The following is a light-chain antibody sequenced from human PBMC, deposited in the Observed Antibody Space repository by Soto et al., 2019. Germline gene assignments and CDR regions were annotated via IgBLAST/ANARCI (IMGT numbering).Light chain of an antibody. CDR1: SSDVGGYNF. V-gene: IGLV2-14*03. J-gene: IGLJ3*02. CDR3: CYYSASNHGA. Sequence: QSVLTQPASVSGSPGQSITISCTGTSSDVGGYNFVSWYQQHPGNAPKLIIHEVLNRPSGVSSRFSGSTSGNTASLTIEGRQAKDEDAYCCCYYSASNHGAFGGGTKLP. CDR2: EVL.